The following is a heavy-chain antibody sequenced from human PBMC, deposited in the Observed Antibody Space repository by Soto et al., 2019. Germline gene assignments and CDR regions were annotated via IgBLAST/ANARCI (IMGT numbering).Heavy chain of an antibody. CDR1: GASMSPSY. CDR2: IYYDGNT. Sequence: NPSETLSLTCTVSGASMSPSYWSWIRQPPGKGLEWIGYIYYDGNTNYNPSLKSRVTMSVDTSRNQFSLILRSMTAADTAVYYCARGGWSVDPWGQGTLVTVS. D-gene: IGHD6-19*01. CDR3: ARGGWSVDP. V-gene: IGHV4-59*01. J-gene: IGHJ5*02.